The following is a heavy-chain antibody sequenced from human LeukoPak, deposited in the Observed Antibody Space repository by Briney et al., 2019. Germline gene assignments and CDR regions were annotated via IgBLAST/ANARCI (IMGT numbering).Heavy chain of an antibody. CDR3: ARRGGTTPHFDY. Sequence: SQTLSLTCTVSGGSISSYYWSWIRQPPGKGLEWIGYIYYSGSTNYNPSLKSRVTISVDTSKNQFSLKLSSVTAADTAVYYCARRGGTTPHFDYWGQGTLVTVSS. D-gene: IGHD1-7*01. CDR2: IYYSGST. CDR1: GGSISSYY. J-gene: IGHJ4*02. V-gene: IGHV4-59*08.